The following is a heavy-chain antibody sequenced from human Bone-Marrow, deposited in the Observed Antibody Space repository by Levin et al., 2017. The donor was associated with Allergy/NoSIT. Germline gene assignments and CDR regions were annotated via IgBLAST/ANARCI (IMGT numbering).Heavy chain of an antibody. D-gene: IGHD3-16*01. Sequence: GGSLRLSCAASGFTFSSYALHWVRQAPGKGLEWVALISHDGRQKYYAESVKGRFIISRDKSKKMQSLEMNSLSAEDTAVYYCVRDWGHDRVLYGMDVWGQWTTVTVSS. CDR2: ISHDGRQK. V-gene: IGHV3-30*03. CDR1: GFTFSSYA. CDR3: VRDWGHDRVLYGMDV. J-gene: IGHJ6*02.